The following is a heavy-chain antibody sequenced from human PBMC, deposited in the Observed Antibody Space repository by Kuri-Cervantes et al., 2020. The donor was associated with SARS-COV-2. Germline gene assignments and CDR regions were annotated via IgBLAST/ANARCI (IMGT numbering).Heavy chain of an antibody. CDR3: ASEDTAMGNY. Sequence: GGSLRLSCAASGFSFSTYAMHWVRQAPGKGLEYISAINSNGDNTYYADSVKGRFTISRDNSRNTVYLQMNSLRAEDTAVYYCASEDTAMGNYWGQGTLVTVSS. CDR1: GFSFSTYA. V-gene: IGHV3-64*02. CDR2: INSNGDNT. J-gene: IGHJ4*02. D-gene: IGHD5-18*01.